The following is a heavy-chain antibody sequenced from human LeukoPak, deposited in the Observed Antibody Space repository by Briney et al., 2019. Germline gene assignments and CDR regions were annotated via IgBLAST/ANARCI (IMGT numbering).Heavy chain of an antibody. D-gene: IGHD2-8*02. CDR1: GYTFTGYY. J-gene: IGHJ5*02. CDR2: INPNSGAT. CDR3: ARDLVGSTNWFDP. V-gene: IGHV1-2*02. Sequence: ASVKVSCKASGYTFTGYYMHWVRQAPGQGLEWMGWINPNSGATNCVQKFQGRVTMTRDTSVSTAYMELSRLTSDDTAVYYCARDLVGSTNWFDPWGQGTLVTVSS.